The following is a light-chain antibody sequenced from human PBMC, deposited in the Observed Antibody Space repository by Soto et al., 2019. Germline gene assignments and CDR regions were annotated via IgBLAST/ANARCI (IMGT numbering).Light chain of an antibody. J-gene: IGLJ3*02. CDR3: AAWDDSLNGRV. CDR1: SSDVGGYNH. Sequence: QSALTQPASVSGSPGQSITISCTGTSSDVGGYNHVSWYQIHPGKAPKLIIYEVTSRPSGVSYRFSGSKSGNSASLTISGLQAEDEADYYCAAWDDSLNGRVFGGGTKLTVL. CDR2: EVT. V-gene: IGLV2-14*01.